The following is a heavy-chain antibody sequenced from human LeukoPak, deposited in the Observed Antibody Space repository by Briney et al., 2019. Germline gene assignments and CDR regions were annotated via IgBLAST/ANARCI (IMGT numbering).Heavy chain of an antibody. J-gene: IGHJ4*02. V-gene: IGHV3-30*18. Sequence: PGRSLRLSCAASGVTFSTYGMHWVRQAPGKGLEWVAVLSYDGSNEYYADSVKGRFTISRDNFKNTLYLQMNSLTAEDTAVYYCAKDPPLARYCSGGSCYSWGEIDYWGQGTLVTVSS. CDR3: AKDPPLARYCSGGSCYSWGEIDY. CDR2: LSYDGSNE. D-gene: IGHD2-15*01. CDR1: GVTFSTYG.